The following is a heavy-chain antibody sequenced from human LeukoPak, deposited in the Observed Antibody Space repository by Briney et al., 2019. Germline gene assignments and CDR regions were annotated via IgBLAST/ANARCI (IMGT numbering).Heavy chain of an antibody. V-gene: IGHV4-38-2*02. Sequence: SETLSLTCTVSGYSISSGYYWGWIRQPPGKGLEWIGSIYHSGRTFYNPSLKSRVTISVDTSKNQFSLNLNSVTAADTAVYYCARQGRAGTTFDYWGQGTLVTVSS. CDR3: ARQGRAGTTFDY. J-gene: IGHJ4*02. CDR2: IYHSGRT. CDR1: GYSISSGYY. D-gene: IGHD1-14*01.